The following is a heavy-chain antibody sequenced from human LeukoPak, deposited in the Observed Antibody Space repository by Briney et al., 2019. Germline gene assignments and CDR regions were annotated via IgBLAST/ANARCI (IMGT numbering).Heavy chain of an antibody. Sequence: ASMKVSFKASGYSFTGYYIHWVLQAPGQGLEWMGWINPNSGDTKYEQKFQGRVTMTRDTSISTAYMELSRLRSDDTAVYYCARYGGNSLEGYYFDYWGQGTLVTVSS. CDR2: INPNSGDT. J-gene: IGHJ4*02. CDR1: GYSFTGYY. CDR3: ARYGGNSLEGYYFDY. V-gene: IGHV1-2*02. D-gene: IGHD4-23*01.